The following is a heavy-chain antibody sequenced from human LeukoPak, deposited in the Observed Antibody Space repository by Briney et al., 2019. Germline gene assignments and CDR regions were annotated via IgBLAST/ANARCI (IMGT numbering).Heavy chain of an antibody. CDR3: ATRQFCSGGTCYGLSF. CDR1: GFTFSVYP. J-gene: IGHJ3*01. Sequence: GSLRLSCAASGFTFSVYPIHWVRQAPGKGLEWVAVISYDGSNKYYADSVKGRFTISRDNSKNTLYLQMNSLRAEDTALYFCATRQFCSGGTCYGLSFWGQGTMVTISS. V-gene: IGHV3-30-3*01. CDR2: ISYDGSNK. D-gene: IGHD2-15*01.